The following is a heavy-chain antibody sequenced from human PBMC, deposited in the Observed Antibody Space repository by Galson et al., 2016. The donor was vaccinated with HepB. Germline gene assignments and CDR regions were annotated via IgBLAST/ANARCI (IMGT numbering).Heavy chain of an antibody. Sequence: SLRLSCAASGFTFSSYSMNWVRQAPGKGLEWVSYISSSSTINYAASVKGGFTISRDNAKNSLYLQMNSLRDEDAAVYYCARAVHSSGWYPFNFWWFDPWGQGTLVTVSS. D-gene: IGHD6-19*01. CDR1: GFTFSSYS. CDR3: ARAVHSSGWYPFNFWWFDP. J-gene: IGHJ5*02. CDR2: ISSSSTI. V-gene: IGHV3-48*02.